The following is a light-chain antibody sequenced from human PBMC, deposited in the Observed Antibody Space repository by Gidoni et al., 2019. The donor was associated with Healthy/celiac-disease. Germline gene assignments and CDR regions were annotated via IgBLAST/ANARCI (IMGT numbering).Light chain of an antibody. J-gene: IGKJ2*01. V-gene: IGKV3-20*01. CDR1: QSVSSSY. CDR2: GAS. Sequence: EIVLTQSPGTLSLSPGERATRSSRASQSVSSSYLAWYQQKPGQAPRLLIYGASSRATGIPDRFSGSGSGTDFTLTISRLEPEDFAVYYCQQYGSSPRTFGQGTKLEIK. CDR3: QQYGSSPRT.